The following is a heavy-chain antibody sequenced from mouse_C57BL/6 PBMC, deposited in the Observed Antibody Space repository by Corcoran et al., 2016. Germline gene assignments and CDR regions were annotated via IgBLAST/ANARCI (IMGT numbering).Heavy chain of an antibody. CDR2: INTYSGVP. V-gene: IGHV9-3*01. CDR1: GHTFTTYG. J-gene: IGHJ2*01. Sequence: QIQLVQSGPELKKPGETVKISCKASGHTFTTYGMSWVKQAPGKGLKWMGWINTYSGVPTYADDFKGRFAFSLETSASTAYLQINNLKNEDTATYICARQGLITTVVATDYWGQGTTLTVSS. CDR3: ARQGLITTVVATDY. D-gene: IGHD1-1*01.